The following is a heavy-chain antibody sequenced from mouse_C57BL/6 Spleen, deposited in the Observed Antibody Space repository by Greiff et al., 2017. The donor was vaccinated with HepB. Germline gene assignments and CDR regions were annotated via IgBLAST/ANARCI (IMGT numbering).Heavy chain of an antibody. Sequence: VQLQQSGADLAKPGASVKLSCKASGYTFTSYWMHWVKQRPGPGLEWIGYINPISCYTKYNQKFQDKATLTADKSSRTAYMQLSSLTYEDSAVYYCARCNYVSYYAMDYWGQGTSVTVSS. V-gene: IGHV1-7*01. D-gene: IGHD2-1*01. CDR2: INPISCYT. CDR1: GYTFTSYW. CDR3: ARCNYVSYYAMDY. J-gene: IGHJ4*01.